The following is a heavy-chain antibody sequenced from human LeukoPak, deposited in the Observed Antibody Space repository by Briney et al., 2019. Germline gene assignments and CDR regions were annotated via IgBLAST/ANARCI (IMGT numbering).Heavy chain of an antibody. CDR1: GYTFANYG. Sequence: ASVEVSCKASGYTFANYGISWVRQAPGQGLEWVGWISAYNGNTNSAQKLQGRVTMTTGTSTSTAYMELRSLRSDDTALYYCARDGAAAGRTFDYWGQGTLVTVSS. J-gene: IGHJ4*02. D-gene: IGHD6-13*01. CDR3: ARDGAAAGRTFDY. CDR2: ISAYNGNT. V-gene: IGHV1-18*01.